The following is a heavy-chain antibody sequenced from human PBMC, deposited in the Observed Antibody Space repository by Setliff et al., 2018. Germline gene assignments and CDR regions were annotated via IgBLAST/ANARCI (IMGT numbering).Heavy chain of an antibody. J-gene: IGHJ3*02. D-gene: IGHD3-10*01. CDR2: IHYNGNL. V-gene: IGHV4-39*01. CDR1: GGSISSSSYY. CDR3: ARRPTGPGAPFDI. Sequence: SETLSLTCAVSGGSISSSSYYWGWIRQSPGEGLEWIANIHYNGNLYYNPSLKNRATISMDTSKIQFSLKLISVTPADTALYFCARRPTGPGAPFDIWGHGTMVTGSS.